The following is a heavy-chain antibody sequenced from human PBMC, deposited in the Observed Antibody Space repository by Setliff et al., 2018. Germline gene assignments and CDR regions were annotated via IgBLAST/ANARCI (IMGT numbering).Heavy chain of an antibody. CDR3: PKDFGSTWLNYFDY. J-gene: IGHJ4*02. Sequence: GGSLRLSCVASGFTFSNYGMTWVRRAPGKGLEWISYISTSSTIIYYADSVKGRFTISRDNANHSLHLQINSLSAEDTALYYCPKDFGSTWLNYFDYWGQGTLVTVSS. D-gene: IGHD3-3*01. CDR1: GFTFSNYG. V-gene: IGHV3-48*01. CDR2: ISTSSTII.